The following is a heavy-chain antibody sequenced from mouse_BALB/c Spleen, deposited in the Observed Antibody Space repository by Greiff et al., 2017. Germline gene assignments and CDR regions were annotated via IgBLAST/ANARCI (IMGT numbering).Heavy chain of an antibody. CDR1: GYAFTSYN. CDR3: SRSIYYYGSSYVYYAMDY. J-gene: IGHJ4*01. CDR2: IDPYNGGT. V-gene: IGHV1S135*01. Sequence: EVQLHQSGPELVKPGASVKVSCKASGYAFTSYNMYWVKQSHGKSLEWIGYIDPYNGGTSYNQKFKGKATLTVDKSSSTAYMHLNSLTSEDSAVYYCSRSIYYYGSSYVYYAMDYWGQGTSVTVSA. D-gene: IGHD1-1*01.